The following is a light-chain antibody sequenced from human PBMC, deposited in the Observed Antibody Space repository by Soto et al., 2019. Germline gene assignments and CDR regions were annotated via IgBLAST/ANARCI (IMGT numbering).Light chain of an antibody. CDR1: DLRSKS. V-gene: IGLV3-21*02. Sequence: SYELTQPPSVSVAPGQTAMITCGGNDLRSKSVHWYQQKPGQAPALVLYDDRYRPSGIPERFSGSKSGNTATLNISRVEAGDEADYFCQVWDDSNGQQGVFGTGTKVTV. CDR2: DDR. CDR3: QVWDDSNGQQGV. J-gene: IGLJ1*01.